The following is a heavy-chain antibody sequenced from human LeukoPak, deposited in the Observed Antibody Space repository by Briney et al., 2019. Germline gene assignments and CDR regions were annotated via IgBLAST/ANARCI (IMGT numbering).Heavy chain of an antibody. CDR1: GGSFSGYY. CDR3: VRSYNRVELLYY. CDR2: INHSGSS. V-gene: IGHV4-34*01. J-gene: IGHJ4*02. D-gene: IGHD3-10*01. Sequence: ASETLSLTCAVYGGSFSGYYWTWIRQLPGKGLEWVGEINHSGSSNYNPSLKSRVTISLDTSKNQFSLRLSSVTAADTAVYYCVRSYNRVELLYYWGQGTLVTVSS.